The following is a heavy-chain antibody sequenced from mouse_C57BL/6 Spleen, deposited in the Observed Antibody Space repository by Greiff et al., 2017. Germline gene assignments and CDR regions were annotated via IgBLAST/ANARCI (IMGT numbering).Heavy chain of an antibody. V-gene: IGHV1-82*01. CDR3: ARSGDDFLDY. D-gene: IGHD2-4*01. CDR2: IYPGDGDT. CDR1: GYAFSSSW. J-gene: IGHJ2*01. Sequence: LVESGPELVKPGASVKISCKASGYAFSSSWMNWVKQRPGKGLEWIGRIYPGDGDTNYNGKFKGKATLTADKSSSTAYMQLSSLTSEDSAVYFCARSGDDFLDYWGQGTTLTVSS.